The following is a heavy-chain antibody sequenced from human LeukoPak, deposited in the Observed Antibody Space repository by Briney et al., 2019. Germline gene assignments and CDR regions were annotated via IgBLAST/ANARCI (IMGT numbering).Heavy chain of an antibody. V-gene: IGHV3-74*01. CDR2: INRDGSGT. CDR1: GFTFSTYW. Sequence: GGSLRLSCAASGFTFSTYWMHWVRQASGKGLVWVSRINRDGSGTSYVDFVKGRFTISRDNAKNTVYLQMNSLRAEDTAVYYCARDSNYGMDVWGQGTTVAVSS. CDR3: ARDSNYGMDV. J-gene: IGHJ6*02.